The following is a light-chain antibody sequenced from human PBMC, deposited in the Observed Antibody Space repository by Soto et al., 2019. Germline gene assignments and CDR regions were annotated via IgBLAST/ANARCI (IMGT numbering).Light chain of an antibody. CDR3: QSCDSSLSGSRL. CDR2: CNS. V-gene: IGLV1-40*01. CDR1: SSNIGAGYD. Sequence: QSVLTQPPSVSGAPGQRVTISCTGSSSNIGAGYDVHWYQQLPGTAPKLLIYCNSNRPSGVPDRFSGSKSGTSASLAITGLQAEDEADYYCQSCDSSLSGSRLCGTGTKVTVL. J-gene: IGLJ1*01.